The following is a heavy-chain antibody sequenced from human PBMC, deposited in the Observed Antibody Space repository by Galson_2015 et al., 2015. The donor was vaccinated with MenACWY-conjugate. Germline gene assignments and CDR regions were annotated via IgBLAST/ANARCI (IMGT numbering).Heavy chain of an antibody. D-gene: IGHD1-26*01. Sequence: QSGAEVKKSEESLKISCPGSGSSFTTYWIAWVRQMPGRGLEWVGLISPGDSNTRYSPSFQGQVTISADKPISTAYLQWSSLKASDTAMYYCARHPPGGRGLDVWRQGTTVTVSS. CDR2: ISPGDSNT. V-gene: IGHV5-51*01. J-gene: IGHJ6*02. CDR1: GSSFTTYW. CDR3: ARHPPGGRGLDV.